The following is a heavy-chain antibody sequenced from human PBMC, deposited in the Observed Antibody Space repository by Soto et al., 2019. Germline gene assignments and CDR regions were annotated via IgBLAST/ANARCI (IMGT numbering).Heavy chain of an antibody. CDR2: IYYSGST. D-gene: IGHD4-17*01. CDR3: AGGNKKRRGSTYGDYGYYYYGMDV. J-gene: IGHJ6*02. CDR1: GGSTSSVGYY. Sequence: SETLSLTCTVSGGSTSSVGYYWSWIRQHPGKGLEWIGYIYYSGSTYYNPSLKSRVTISVDTSKNQFSLKLSSVTAADTAVYYCAGGNKKRRGSTYGDYGYYYYGMDVWGQGTTVTVSS. V-gene: IGHV4-31*03.